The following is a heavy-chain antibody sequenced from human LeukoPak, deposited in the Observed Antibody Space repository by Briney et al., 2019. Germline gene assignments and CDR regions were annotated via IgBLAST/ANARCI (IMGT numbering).Heavy chain of an antibody. CDR2: IWYDGSNE. CDR1: GFCFSSYG. D-gene: IGHD2/OR15-2a*01. V-gene: IGHV3-33*01. CDR3: ARGSMDFDS. J-gene: IGHJ4*02. Sequence: GGSLRLSCAASGFCFSSYGMHWVRQAPGKGLEWVAVIWYDGSNENYADSVKGRFTISRDDSKNTVYLQMNSLRAEDTALYYCARGSMDFDSWGQGTLVIVSS.